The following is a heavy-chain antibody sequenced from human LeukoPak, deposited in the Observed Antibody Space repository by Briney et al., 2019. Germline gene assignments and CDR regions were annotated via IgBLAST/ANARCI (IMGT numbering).Heavy chain of an antibody. D-gene: IGHD6-6*01. J-gene: IGHJ4*02. CDR2: IDSDGSST. CDR1: GFSFSSYW. Sequence: GGSLRLSCAASGFSFSSYWMHWVRQAPGKGLVWVSRIDSDGSSTTYADSVKGRFTISRDNAKSTLYLQMNSLRADDTAVYYCARLGGSSPFDYWGQGTLVTVSS. CDR3: ARLGGSSPFDY. V-gene: IGHV3-74*01.